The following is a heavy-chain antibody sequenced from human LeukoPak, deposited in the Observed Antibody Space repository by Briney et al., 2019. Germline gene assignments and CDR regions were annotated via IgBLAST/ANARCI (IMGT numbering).Heavy chain of an antibody. CDR1: GGSISSYY. CDR3: ARSTPYDSSGYYY. D-gene: IGHD3-22*01. V-gene: IGHV4-59*01. Sequence: SETLSLTCTVSGGSISSYYWSWIRRPPGKGLEWIGYIYYSGSTNYNPSLKSRVTISVDTSKNQFSLKLSSVTAADTAVYYCARSTPYDSSGYYYWGQGTLVTVSS. J-gene: IGHJ4*02. CDR2: IYYSGST.